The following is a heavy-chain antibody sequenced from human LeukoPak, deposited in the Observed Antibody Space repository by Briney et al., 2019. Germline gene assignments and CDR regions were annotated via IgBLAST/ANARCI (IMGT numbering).Heavy chain of an antibody. CDR1: GFTFSHYA. Sequence: GRSLRLSCAASGFTFSHYAMHWVRQAPGKGLEWVAVISYDGNEKYYADSVRGRLTVSRDSSKSTLYLQLNSLRAEDTAVYYCAREAAWGNWYFDLWGRGTLVTVSS. D-gene: IGHD3-16*01. J-gene: IGHJ2*01. CDR3: AREAAWGNWYFDL. V-gene: IGHV3-30*01. CDR2: ISYDGNEK.